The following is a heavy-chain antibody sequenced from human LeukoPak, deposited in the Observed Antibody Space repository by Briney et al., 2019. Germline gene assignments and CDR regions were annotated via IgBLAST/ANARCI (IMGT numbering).Heavy chain of an antibody. CDR3: AKGDYGGYKPIDY. CDR1: GFTFGSYA. CDR2: ISSSGDTT. V-gene: IGHV3-23*01. J-gene: IGHJ4*02. D-gene: IGHD4-17*01. Sequence: GGSLRLSCAASGFTFGSYAISWVRQAPGKGLEWVSAISSSGDTTLYVDSVKGRFAISRDNSKNTLYLQMSGLRPEDTAIYYCAKGDYGGYKPIDYWGQGTLVTASS.